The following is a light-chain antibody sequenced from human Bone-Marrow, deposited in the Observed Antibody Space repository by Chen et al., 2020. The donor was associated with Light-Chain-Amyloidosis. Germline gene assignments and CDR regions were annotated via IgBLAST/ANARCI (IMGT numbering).Light chain of an antibody. CDR1: SSDVGYYNY. Sequence: QPALTQPPSASGSPGQSVTISCTGTSSDVGYYNYVSWYQQHPGKAPKLMIYEVSQRPSGVPDRFSGSKSGNTASLTVSGLQAEDEADYYCSSYAGSNNYVFGTGTKVTVL. J-gene: IGLJ1*01. CDR2: EVS. V-gene: IGLV2-8*01. CDR3: SSYAGSNNYV.